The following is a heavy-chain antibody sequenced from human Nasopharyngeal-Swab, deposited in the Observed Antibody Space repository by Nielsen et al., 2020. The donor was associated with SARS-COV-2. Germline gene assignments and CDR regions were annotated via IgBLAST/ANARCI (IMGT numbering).Heavy chain of an antibody. D-gene: IGHD6-19*01. CDR2: FDPEDGET. V-gene: IGHV1-24*01. Sequence: ASVKVSCKGSGYTLTELSMHWVRQAPGKGREGMGGFDPEDGETTYAQKFQGRVTMTEDTSTDTAYMELSSLRSEDTAVYYCATGQQWLVQWFDPWGQGTLVTVSS. CDR1: GYTLTELS. J-gene: IGHJ5*02. CDR3: ATGQQWLVQWFDP.